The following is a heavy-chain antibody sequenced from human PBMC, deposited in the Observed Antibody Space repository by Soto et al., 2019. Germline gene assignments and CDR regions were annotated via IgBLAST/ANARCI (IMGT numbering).Heavy chain of an antibody. CDR2: ISYDGSNK. Sequence: GGSLRLSCAASGFTFSSYAMHWVRQAPGKGLEWVAVISYDGSNKYYADSVKGRFTISRDNSKNTLYLQMNSLRAEDTAVYYCARDRGSSSVYYYYGMDVWGQGTKVTVSS. CDR3: ARDRGSSSVYYYYGMDV. CDR1: GFTFSSYA. J-gene: IGHJ6*02. V-gene: IGHV3-30-3*01. D-gene: IGHD6-6*01.